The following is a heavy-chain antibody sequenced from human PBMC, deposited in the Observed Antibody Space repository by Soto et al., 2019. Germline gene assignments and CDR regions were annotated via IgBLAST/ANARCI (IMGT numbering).Heavy chain of an antibody. CDR2: IIPIFGTA. J-gene: IGHJ4*02. CDR1: GGTFSSYA. CDR3: AATIRGWELPRVGDY. V-gene: IGHV1-69*01. Sequence: QVQLVQSGAEVKKPGSSVKVSCKASGGTFSSYAISWVRQAPGQGLEWMGGIIPIFGTANYAQKFQGRVTITADESTGTAYMELSSLRSEDTVVYYCAATIRGWELPRVGDYWGQGTLVTVSS. D-gene: IGHD1-26*01.